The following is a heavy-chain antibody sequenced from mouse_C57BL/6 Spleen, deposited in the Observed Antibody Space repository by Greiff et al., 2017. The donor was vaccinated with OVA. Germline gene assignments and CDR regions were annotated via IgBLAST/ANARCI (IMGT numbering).Heavy chain of an antibody. CDR3: ARDGDYDYDGFAY. J-gene: IGHJ3*01. Sequence: EVKLMESGGGLVKPGGSLKLSCAASGFTFSSYAMSWVRQTPEKRLEWVATISDGGSYTYYPDNVKGRFTISRANAKNNLYLQMSHLKSEDTAMYYCARDGDYDYDGFAYWGQGTLVTVSA. V-gene: IGHV5-4*01. D-gene: IGHD2-4*01. CDR1: GFTFSSYA. CDR2: ISDGGSYT.